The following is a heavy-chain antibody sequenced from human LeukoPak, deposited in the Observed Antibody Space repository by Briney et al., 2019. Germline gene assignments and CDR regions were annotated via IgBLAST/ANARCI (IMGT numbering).Heavy chain of an antibody. V-gene: IGHV3-30*18. CDR3: AKDPCSGGSCYWIDY. CDR1: GFTFSSYG. D-gene: IGHD2-15*01. Sequence: RGSLRLSCAASGFTFSSYGMHWVRRAPGKGLEWVAVISYDGSNKYYADSVKGRFTISRDNSKNTLYLQMNSLRAEDTAVYYCAKDPCSGGSCYWIDYWGQGTLVTVSS. J-gene: IGHJ4*02. CDR2: ISYDGSNK.